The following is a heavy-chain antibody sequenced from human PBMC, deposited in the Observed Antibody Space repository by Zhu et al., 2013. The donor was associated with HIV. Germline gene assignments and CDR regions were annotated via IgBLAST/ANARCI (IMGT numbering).Heavy chain of an antibody. CDR2: ISSSSSYI. D-gene: IGHD3-9*01. J-gene: IGHJ4*02. Sequence: EVQLVESGGGLVKPGGSLRLSCAASGFTFSSYSMNWVRQAPGKGLEWVSSISSSSSYIYYADSVKGRFTISRDNTKNSLYLQMNSLRAEDTAVYYCARDPGILTGSLDYWGQGTLVTVSS. V-gene: IGHV3-21*01. CDR3: ARDPGILTGSLDY. CDR1: GFTFSSYS.